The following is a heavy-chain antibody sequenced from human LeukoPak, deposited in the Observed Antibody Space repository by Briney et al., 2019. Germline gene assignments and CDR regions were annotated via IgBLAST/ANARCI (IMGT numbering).Heavy chain of an antibody. CDR3: ARTRDYADY. CDR2: IDLSDSYT. Sequence: PGESLKISCKGSGYSFTSYWISWVRQMPGKGLEWMGRIDLSDSYTNYSPSFQGHVTISADKSINTAYLQWSSLRASDTAMYYCARTRDYADYWGQGTLVTVSS. CDR1: GYSFTSYW. D-gene: IGHD4-17*01. V-gene: IGHV5-10-1*01. J-gene: IGHJ4*02.